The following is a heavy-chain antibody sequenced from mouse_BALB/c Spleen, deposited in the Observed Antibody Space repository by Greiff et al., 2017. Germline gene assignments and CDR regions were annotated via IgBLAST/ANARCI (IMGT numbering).Heavy chain of an antibody. D-gene: IGHD4-1*01. Sequence: QVQLQQPGAELVRPGASVKLSCKASGYTFTSYWINWVKQRPGQGLEWIGNIYPSDSYTNYNQKFKDKATLTVDKSSSTAYMQLSSPTSEDSAVYYCTRGTGTGFAYWGQGTLVTVSA. J-gene: IGHJ3*01. V-gene: IGHV1-69*02. CDR2: IYPSDSYT. CDR1: GYTFTSYW. CDR3: TRGTGTGFAY.